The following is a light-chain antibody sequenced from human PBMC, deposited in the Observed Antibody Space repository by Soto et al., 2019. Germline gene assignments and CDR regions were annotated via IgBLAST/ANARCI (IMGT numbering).Light chain of an antibody. J-gene: IGLJ1*01. V-gene: IGLV1-40*01. CDR2: GNN. CDR3: QSYDSSLSGFV. Sequence: QSALTQPPSVSGAPGQRVTISCTGASSNIGAGFDVHWCQLLPGTAPKLLISGNNNRPSGVPDRFSGSKSGTSAFLAITGLQAEDLADYYCQSYDSSLSGFVFGTGTKVTVL. CDR1: SSNIGAGFD.